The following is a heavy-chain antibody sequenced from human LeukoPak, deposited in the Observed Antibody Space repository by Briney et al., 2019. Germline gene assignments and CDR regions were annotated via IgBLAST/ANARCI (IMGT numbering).Heavy chain of an antibody. D-gene: IGHD4-17*01. CDR1: GFTFSSYS. V-gene: IGHV3-21*01. Sequence: GGSLRLSCAASGFTFSSYSMNWVRQAPGKGLEWVSSISSSSSYIYYADSAKGRFTISRDNAKNSLYLQMNSLRAEDTAVYYCARVDYGDSTGDYWGQGTLVTVSS. J-gene: IGHJ4*02. CDR3: ARVDYGDSTGDY. CDR2: ISSSSSYI.